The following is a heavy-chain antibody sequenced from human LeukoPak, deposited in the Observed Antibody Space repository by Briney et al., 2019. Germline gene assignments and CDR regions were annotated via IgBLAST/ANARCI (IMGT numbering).Heavy chain of an antibody. CDR1: GYTFTSYY. Sequence: ASVKVSCKASGYTFTSYYMHWVRQAPGQGLEWMGIINPSGGGTSYAQKFQGRVTMTRDTSTSTVYMELSSLRSEDTAVYYCARDPLYYDILTGYSPRGFDYWGQGTLVTVSS. D-gene: IGHD3-9*01. CDR3: ARDPLYYDILTGYSPRGFDY. V-gene: IGHV1-46*01. CDR2: INPSGGGT. J-gene: IGHJ4*02.